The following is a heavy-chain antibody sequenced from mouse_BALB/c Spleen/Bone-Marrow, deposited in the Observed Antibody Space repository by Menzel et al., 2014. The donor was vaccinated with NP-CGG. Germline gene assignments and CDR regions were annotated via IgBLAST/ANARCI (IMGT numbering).Heavy chain of an antibody. J-gene: IGHJ3*01. CDR2: INPDSSTI. Sequence: EVNLVESGGGRMQPGGSLKLSCADSGFDFSRYWMSWVRQAPGKGLEWIGEINPDSSTINYTPSLKDKFIISRDNAKNTLYLQMSKVRSEDTALYYCARMHYYGYVAYWGQGTLVTVSA. CDR1: GFDFSRYW. D-gene: IGHD1-2*01. CDR3: ARMHYYGYVAY. V-gene: IGHV4-1*02.